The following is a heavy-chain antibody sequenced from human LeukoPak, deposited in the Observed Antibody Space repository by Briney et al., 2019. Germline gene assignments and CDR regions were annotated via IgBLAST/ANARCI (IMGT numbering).Heavy chain of an antibody. CDR1: GGSISSYY. CDR2: IYYSGST. D-gene: IGHD6-13*01. J-gene: IGHJ6*02. CDR3: ATSGYSSSWDYYYYGMDV. Sequence: SETLSLTCTVSGGSISSYYWSWIRQPPGEGLEWIGYIYYSGSTNYNPSLKSRVTISVDTSKNQFSLKLSSVTAADTAVYYCATSGYSSSWDYYYYGMDVWGQGTTVTVSS. V-gene: IGHV4-59*01.